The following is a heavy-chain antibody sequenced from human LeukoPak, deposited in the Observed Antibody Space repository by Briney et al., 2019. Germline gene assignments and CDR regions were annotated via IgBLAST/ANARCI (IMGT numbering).Heavy chain of an antibody. CDR2: TSGDEDST. D-gene: IGHD6-19*01. V-gene: IGHV3-23*01. CDR1: GLTFENFA. J-gene: IGHJ4*02. Sequence: TGGSLRLSCETSGLTFENFAMSWVRQAPGKRLEWVAVTSGDEDSTHYAESVRGRFIVSTDLSKNSLYLQMNSLRGDDTAVYYCTKDLMTGFSSGWYFGSWGQGTLVTVSS. CDR3: TKDLMTGFSSGWYFGS.